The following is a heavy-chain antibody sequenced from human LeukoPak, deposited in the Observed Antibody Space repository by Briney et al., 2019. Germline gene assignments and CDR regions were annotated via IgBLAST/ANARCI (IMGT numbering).Heavy chain of an antibody. V-gene: IGHV4-34*01. J-gene: IGHJ4*02. CDR2: INHSGST. CDR3: ARGAWGIAVAGYLVY. Sequence: SETLSLTCAVYGGSFSGYYWSWIRQPPGKGLEWIGEINHSGSTNYNPSLKSRVTISVDTSKNQFSLKLSSVTAADTAVYYCARGAWGIAVAGYLVYWGQGTLVTVS. D-gene: IGHD6-19*01. CDR1: GGSFSGYY.